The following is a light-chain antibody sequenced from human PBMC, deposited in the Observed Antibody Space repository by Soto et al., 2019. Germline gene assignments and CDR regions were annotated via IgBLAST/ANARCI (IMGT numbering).Light chain of an antibody. CDR1: TTDVGGYNF. J-gene: IGLJ1*01. Sequence: QSVLTQPASVSGSPGQSITISCTGTTTDVGGYNFVSWYQQHPGRAPKLIIYEVSNRPSGVSNRFSGFKSDNTASLTISGLQAEDEADYYCCSYVSSKTYVFGTGTKLTVL. V-gene: IGLV2-14*01. CDR2: EVS. CDR3: CSYVSSKTYV.